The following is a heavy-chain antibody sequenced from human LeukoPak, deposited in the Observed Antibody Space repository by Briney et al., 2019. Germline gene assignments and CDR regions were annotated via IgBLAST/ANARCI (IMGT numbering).Heavy chain of an antibody. Sequence: SETLSLTCTVSGGSISSSSYYWGWIRQPPGKGLEWIVSIYYSGSTYYNPSLKSRVTISVDTSKNQFSLKLSSVTAADTAVYYCARDGGGDSSGYYWGYYFDYWGQGTLVTVSS. V-gene: IGHV4-39*07. J-gene: IGHJ4*02. CDR1: GGSISSSSYY. D-gene: IGHD3-22*01. CDR3: ARDGGGDSSGYYWGYYFDY. CDR2: IYYSGST.